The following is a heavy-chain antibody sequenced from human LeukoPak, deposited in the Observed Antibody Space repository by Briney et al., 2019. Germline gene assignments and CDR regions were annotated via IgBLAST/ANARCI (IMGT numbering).Heavy chain of an antibody. Sequence: GASVKVSCKASGYTFTGYYMHWVRQAPGQGLAWMGWINPNSGGTNCAQKFQGRVTMTRDTSISTAYMELSRLRSDDTAVYYCARDRASYSGSYYQLGYWGQGTLVTVSS. J-gene: IGHJ4*02. CDR3: ARDRASYSGSYYQLGY. CDR2: INPNSGGT. D-gene: IGHD1-26*01. CDR1: GYTFTGYY. V-gene: IGHV1-2*02.